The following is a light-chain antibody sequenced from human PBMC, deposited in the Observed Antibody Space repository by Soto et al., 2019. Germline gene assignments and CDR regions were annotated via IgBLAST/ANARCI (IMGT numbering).Light chain of an antibody. Sequence: QSALTQPASVSGSPGQSITISCTGTSSDVGSYNLVSWYQQHPGKAPKVIIYEGGKRPSGVSNRFSGSKSGITASLTISGLQAEDEADYYCCSYAGYSTSAVFGGGPQLTVL. V-gene: IGLV2-23*01. J-gene: IGLJ2*01. CDR2: EGG. CDR1: SSDVGSYNL. CDR3: CSYAGYSTSAV.